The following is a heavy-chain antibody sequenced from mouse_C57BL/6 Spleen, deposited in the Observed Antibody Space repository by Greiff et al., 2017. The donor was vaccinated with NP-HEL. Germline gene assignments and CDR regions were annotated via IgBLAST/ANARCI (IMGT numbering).Heavy chain of an antibody. Sequence: QVQLQQSGAELVRPGASVTLSCKASGYTFTDYEMHWVKQTPVHGLEWIGAIDPETGGTAYNQKFKGKAILTADKSSSTAYMELRSLTSEDSAVYYCTRGNYGYPGFAYWGQGTLVTVSA. CDR1: GYTFTDYE. D-gene: IGHD2-2*01. CDR2: IDPETGGT. CDR3: TRGNYGYPGFAY. J-gene: IGHJ3*01. V-gene: IGHV1-15*01.